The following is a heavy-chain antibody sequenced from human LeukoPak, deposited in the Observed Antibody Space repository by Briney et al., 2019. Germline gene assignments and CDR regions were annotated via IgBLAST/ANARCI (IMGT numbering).Heavy chain of an antibody. CDR1: GGSISSSGSY. V-gene: IGHV4-39*07. CDR2: IYYSGNT. CDR3: ARVMAPRREDLNRFDP. D-gene: IGHD6-6*01. J-gene: IGHJ5*02. Sequence: SETLSLTCTVSGGSISSSGSYWGWIRQPPGKGLEWIGSIYYSGNTYNPSLKSRVTISEDTSKNQFSLNLTSVNAADTAVYYCARVMAPRREDLNRFDPWGQGTLVTVSS.